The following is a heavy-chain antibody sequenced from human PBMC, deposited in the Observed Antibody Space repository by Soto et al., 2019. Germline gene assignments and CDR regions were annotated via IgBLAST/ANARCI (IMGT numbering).Heavy chain of an antibody. J-gene: IGHJ4*02. Sequence: KPSETLSLTCAVSGGSISSGGYSWSWIRQPPGKGLEWIGYIYHSGSTYYNPSLKSRVTISVDRSKNQFSLKLSSVTAADTAVYYCVHCARDGNDRYVASDLYSSGCSFDYWGQGTLVTVSS. CDR2: IYHSGST. V-gene: IGHV4-30-2*01. CDR3: VHCARDGNDRYVASDLYSSGCSFDY. CDR1: GGSISSGGYS. D-gene: IGHD6-19*01.